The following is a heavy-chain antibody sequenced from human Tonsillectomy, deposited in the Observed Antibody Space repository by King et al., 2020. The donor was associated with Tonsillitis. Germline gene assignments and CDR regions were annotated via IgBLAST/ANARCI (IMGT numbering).Heavy chain of an antibody. D-gene: IGHD3-22*01. J-gene: IGHJ4*02. CDR2: IRYDGSNK. V-gene: IGHV3-30*02. CDR3: AKDKLHDSSCYYYLFYFGY. Sequence: VQLVESGGGVVQPGGSLSLSCAASGFTFSSYGMHWVRQAPGKGLEWVAFIRYDGSNKYYADSVKGRFTISRDNSENTLYLQMNSLRAEDTAVYYCAKDKLHDSSCYYYLFYFGYLGQGTPVTGSP. CDR1: GFTFSSYG.